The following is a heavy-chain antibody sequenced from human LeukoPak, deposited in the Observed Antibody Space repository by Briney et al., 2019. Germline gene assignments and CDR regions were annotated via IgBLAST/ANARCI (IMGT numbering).Heavy chain of an antibody. CDR2: IIPIFGTA. CDR1: GGTFSSYA. Sequence: GASVKVSCKASGGTFSSYAISWVRQAPGQGLEWMGGIIPIFGTANYAQKFQSRVTITTDESTSTAYMELSSLRSEDTAVYYCARDNSIPAAMGWFDPWGQGTLVTVSS. CDR3: ARDNSIPAAMGWFDP. D-gene: IGHD2-2*01. J-gene: IGHJ5*02. V-gene: IGHV1-69*05.